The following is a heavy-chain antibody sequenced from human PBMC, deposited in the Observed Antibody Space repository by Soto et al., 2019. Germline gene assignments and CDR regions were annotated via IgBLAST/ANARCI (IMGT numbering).Heavy chain of an antibody. CDR1: GFTFSNYG. D-gene: IGHD1-26*01. CDR3: AKKRGVGATWYFDY. J-gene: IGHJ4*02. CDR2: LPEIGTNT. V-gene: IGHV3-23*01. Sequence: HPGGSLRLSCAASGFTFSNYGMSWVRQAPGKGLEWVSALPEIGTNTYYADSVKGRFTISRDNSKNTLFLQINNLRAGDTAVYYSAKKRGVGATWYFDYWGQGTLVTVYS.